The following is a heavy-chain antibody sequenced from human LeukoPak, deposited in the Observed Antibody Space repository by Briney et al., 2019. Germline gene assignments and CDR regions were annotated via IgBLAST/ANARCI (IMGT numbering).Heavy chain of an antibody. J-gene: IGHJ4*02. V-gene: IGHV4-39*01. CDR1: GGSISSSTYY. CDR2: IYYSGTT. D-gene: IGHD6-13*01. CDR3: ARHHSSSWYAPFDY. Sequence: KPSETLSLTCTVSGGSISSSTYYWGWIRQPPGKGLEGVGSIYYSGTTDVNPSLKSRVTISVDTSNNQFSLKLSPVPAADTAVYYCARHHSSSWYAPFDYWGQGTLVTVSS.